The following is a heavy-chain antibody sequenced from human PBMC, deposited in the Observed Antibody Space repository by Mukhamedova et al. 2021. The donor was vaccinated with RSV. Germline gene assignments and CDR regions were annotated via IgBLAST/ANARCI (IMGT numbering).Heavy chain of an antibody. Sequence: IGTGYSTEYAASVKGRFTISRDGSKDSLYLQMNRLKAEDTGVYYCARTYHAKKLDLWGQGTLVTVSS. CDR2: IGTGYST. D-gene: IGHD2-8*01. V-gene: IGHV3-72*01. CDR3: ARTYHAKKLDL. J-gene: IGHJ4*02.